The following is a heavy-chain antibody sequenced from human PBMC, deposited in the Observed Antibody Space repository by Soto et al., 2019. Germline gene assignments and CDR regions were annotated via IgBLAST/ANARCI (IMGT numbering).Heavy chain of an antibody. V-gene: IGHV4-61*08. J-gene: IGHJ6*02. Sequence: SETLSLTCAVSGGSISSGGYSWSWIRQPPGKGLEWIGYIYYSGSTNYNPSLKSRVTISVDTSKNQFSLKLSSVTAADTAVYYCARGGYYDFWSGYLRSVYYYYGMDVWGQGTTVTVSS. CDR3: ARGGYYDFWSGYLRSVYYYYGMDV. CDR1: GGSISSGGYS. CDR2: IYYSGST. D-gene: IGHD3-3*01.